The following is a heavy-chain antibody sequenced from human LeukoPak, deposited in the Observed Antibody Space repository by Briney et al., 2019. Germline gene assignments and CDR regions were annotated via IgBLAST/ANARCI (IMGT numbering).Heavy chain of an antibody. J-gene: IGHJ4*02. CDR1: GFTLSDYY. Sequence: PGGSLRLSCAASGFTLSDYYMSWIRQDPRKGLEWVSYISSSSSYTNYAHSVKSPFTLSRDNAKNSLYLQMNSLRPEDTAGYHCARATSNWAFDYWGQGTLVTVST. D-gene: IGHD7-27*01. CDR3: ARATSNWAFDY. CDR2: ISSSSSYT. V-gene: IGHV3-11*06.